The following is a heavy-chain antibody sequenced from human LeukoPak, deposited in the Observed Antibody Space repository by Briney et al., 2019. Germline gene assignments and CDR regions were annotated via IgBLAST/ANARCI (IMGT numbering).Heavy chain of an antibody. D-gene: IGHD6-13*01. CDR3: ARDLSSNWSNLGY. V-gene: IGHV3-20*04. Sequence: GGSLRLSCEDSGFTFADYGLSWVRQAPGKGPQWVAGINWSGNNTFYADSVKGRFTISRDNTKKTLYLQMDNLRGDDTATYYCARDLSSNWSNLGYWGQGTLVTASS. CDR2: INWSGNNT. CDR1: GFTFADYG. J-gene: IGHJ4*02.